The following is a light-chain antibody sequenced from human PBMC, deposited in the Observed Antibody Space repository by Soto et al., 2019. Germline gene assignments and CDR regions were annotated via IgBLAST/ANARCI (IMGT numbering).Light chain of an antibody. CDR3: SSFTSSNTYV. CDR2: DVN. CDR1: SSDIGAYNR. V-gene: IGLV2-18*02. J-gene: IGLJ1*01. Sequence: QSALTQPPSVSGSPGQSVAISCTGTSSDIGAYNRVSWDQQPPGTAPKLMIYDVNNRPSGVPDRFSGSKSGNTASLTISGLQADDEADYYCSSFTSSNTYVFGTGTKLTVL.